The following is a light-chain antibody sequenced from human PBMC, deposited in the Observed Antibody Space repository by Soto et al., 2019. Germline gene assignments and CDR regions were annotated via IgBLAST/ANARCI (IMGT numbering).Light chain of an antibody. CDR3: QQGSNWPPGLT. Sequence: EIVLTQSPGILSLSPGERATLSCRASQSVSNDFLAWYQQKPGQAPRLLIYGASTRATDVPDRFSGSGSGADFTLSISRLEPEDFAVYYCQQGSNWPPGLTFGGGTKVEIK. V-gene: IGKV3D-20*02. CDR2: GAS. J-gene: IGKJ4*01. CDR1: QSVSNDF.